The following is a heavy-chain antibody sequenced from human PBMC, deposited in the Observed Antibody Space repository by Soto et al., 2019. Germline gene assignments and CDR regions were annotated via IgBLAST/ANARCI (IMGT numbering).Heavy chain of an antibody. Sequence: SETLSLTCTVSGGSISSGDYYWSWIRQPPGKGLEWIGYIYYSGSTYYNPSLKSRVTISVDTSKNQFSLKLSSVTAADTAVDDCARGWGGVGWGQGTLVTVSS. V-gene: IGHV4-30-4*01. J-gene: IGHJ4*02. D-gene: IGHD3-16*01. CDR3: ARGWGGVG. CDR1: GGSISSGDYY. CDR2: IYYSGST.